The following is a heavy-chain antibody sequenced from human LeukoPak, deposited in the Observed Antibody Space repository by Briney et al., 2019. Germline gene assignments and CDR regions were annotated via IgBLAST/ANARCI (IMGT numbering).Heavy chain of an antibody. D-gene: IGHD6-13*01. CDR2: INHSGST. V-gene: IGHV4-34*01. J-gene: IGHJ4*02. CDR1: GGSFSGYY. CDR3: ARAKKTGYSSSWFDY. Sequence: SETLSLTCAVYGGSFSGYYWSWIRQPPGKGLEWIGEINHSGSTNYNPSLKSRVTISADTSKNQFSLKLSSVTAADTAVYYCARAKKTGYSSSWFDYWGQGTLVTVSS.